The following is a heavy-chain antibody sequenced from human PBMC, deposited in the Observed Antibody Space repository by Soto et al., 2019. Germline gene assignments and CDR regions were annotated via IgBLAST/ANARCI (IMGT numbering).Heavy chain of an antibody. D-gene: IGHD6-19*01. CDR3: ARSPDELHSGWYGAVGY. CDR2: INPSGGST. Sequence: ASVKVSCKASGYTFTSYYMHWVRQAPGQGLEWMGIINPSGGSTSYAQKFQGRVTMTRDTSTSTVYMELSSLRSEDTAVYYCARSPDELHSGWYGAVGYWGQGTLVTVSS. CDR1: GYTFTSYY. J-gene: IGHJ4*02. V-gene: IGHV1-46*01.